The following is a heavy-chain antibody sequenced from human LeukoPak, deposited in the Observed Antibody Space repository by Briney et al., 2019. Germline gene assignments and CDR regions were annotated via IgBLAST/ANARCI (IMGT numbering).Heavy chain of an antibody. CDR1: GYTFSDYY. Sequence: ASVKVSCKTSGYTFSDYYIHWIRQAPGQGLEWVGWINPNSGDTDYAQKFQGRVTVTRDTSISTAYMELGRLRSEDTAVYYCATIGGLSVRGEDYWGQGTLVTVSS. CDR2: INPNSGDT. V-gene: IGHV1-2*02. J-gene: IGHJ4*02. D-gene: IGHD3-16*02. CDR3: ATIGGLSVRGEDY.